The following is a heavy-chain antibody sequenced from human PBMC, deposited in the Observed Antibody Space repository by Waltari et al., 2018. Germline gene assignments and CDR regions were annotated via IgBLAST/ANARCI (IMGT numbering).Heavy chain of an antibody. D-gene: IGHD6-13*01. CDR2: TTSSGSST. V-gene: IGHV3-48*03. CDR3: ARNRKIIAAGWGRDLDY. Sequence: EVQLVESGGGLVQPGGSVRLSCEASGFSFSIFEMSWVRQAPGKGLEWLSYTTSSGSSTQYANSVRGRFTISRDNAKNSLYLQLNNLGAEDTAVYYCARNRKIIAAGWGRDLDYWGQGTLVIVSS. J-gene: IGHJ4*02. CDR1: GFSFSIFE.